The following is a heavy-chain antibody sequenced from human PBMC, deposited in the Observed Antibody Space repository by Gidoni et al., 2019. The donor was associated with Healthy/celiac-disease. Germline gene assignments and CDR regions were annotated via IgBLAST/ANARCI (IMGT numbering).Heavy chain of an antibody. CDR2: ISDDGSNK. J-gene: IGHJ4*02. CDR3: ETTKAVAGHFDY. Sequence: QVQLVQSAGCVVQPGSSLRLSCAASGSTFSSYGMLWVRQAPGKRLYGVAVISDDGSNKYYADSVKGRFTIYRDNSKNTLYLQKNSLRAEETAVYYCETTKAVAGHFDYWGQGTLVTVSS. V-gene: IGHV3-30*03. CDR1: GSTFSSYG. D-gene: IGHD6-19*01.